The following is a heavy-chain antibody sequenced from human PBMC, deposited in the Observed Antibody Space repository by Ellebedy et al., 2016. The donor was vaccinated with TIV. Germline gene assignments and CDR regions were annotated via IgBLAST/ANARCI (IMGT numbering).Heavy chain of an antibody. CDR2: ISSSSSYI. Sequence: GESLKISCAASGFTFSSYSMNWVRQAPGKGLEWVSSISSSSSYIYSADSVKGRFTISRDNAKNTLYLQMNSLRAEDTAVYYCAKDYSGLHGMDVWGQGTTVTVSS. J-gene: IGHJ6*02. CDR3: AKDYSGLHGMDV. V-gene: IGHV3-21*04. D-gene: IGHD6-19*01. CDR1: GFTFSSYS.